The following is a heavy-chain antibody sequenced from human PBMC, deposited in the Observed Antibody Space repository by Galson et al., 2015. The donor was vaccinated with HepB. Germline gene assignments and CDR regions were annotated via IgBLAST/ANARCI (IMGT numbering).Heavy chain of an antibody. J-gene: IGHJ2*01. D-gene: IGHD5-18*01. CDR2: ISGSGGST. Sequence: SLRLSCAASGFTFSSYAMSWVRQAPGKGLEWVLAISGSGGSTYYADSVKGRFTISRDNSKNTLYLQMNSLRAEDTAVYYCAKGYSYGNWYFDLWGRGTLVTVSS. CDR3: AKGYSYGNWYFDL. CDR1: GFTFSSYA. V-gene: IGHV3-23*01.